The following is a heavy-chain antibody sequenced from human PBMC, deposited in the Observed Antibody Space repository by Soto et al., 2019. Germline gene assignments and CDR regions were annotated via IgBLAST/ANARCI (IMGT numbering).Heavy chain of an antibody. V-gene: IGHV4-34*01. CDR1: GGSFSGYY. J-gene: IGHJ3*02. Sequence: QVQLQQWGAGLLKPSETLSLTCAVYGGSFSGYYWSWIRQPPGKGLEWIGEINHSGSTNYNPSLKSRGTISVDTSKNQFSLKLSSVTAADTAVYYCARTSAWNWNYPFDAFDIWGQGTMVTVSS. CDR2: INHSGST. CDR3: ARTSAWNWNYPFDAFDI. D-gene: IGHD1-7*01.